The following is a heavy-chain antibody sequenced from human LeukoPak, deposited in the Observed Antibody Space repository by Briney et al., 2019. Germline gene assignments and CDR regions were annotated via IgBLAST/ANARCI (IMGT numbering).Heavy chain of an antibody. CDR2: INGSGGST. Sequence: GGSLRLSCAASGFTFSSYTMKWVRQAPGKGLEWVSDINGSGGSTYYADSVKGRFTISRDNSKNTLYLQMNSLRAEDTAVYYCARGITIFGVVGFDPWGQGTLVTVSS. V-gene: IGHV3-23*01. D-gene: IGHD3-3*01. CDR1: GFTFSSYT. J-gene: IGHJ5*02. CDR3: ARGITIFGVVGFDP.